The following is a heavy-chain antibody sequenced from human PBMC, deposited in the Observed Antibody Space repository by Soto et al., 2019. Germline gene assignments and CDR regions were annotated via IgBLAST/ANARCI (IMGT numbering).Heavy chain of an antibody. V-gene: IGHV5-10-1*01. D-gene: IGHD6-6*01. CDR2: IDPSDSYT. J-gene: IGHJ6*02. Sequence: GESLKISCKGSGYSFTSYWISWVRQIPGKGLEWMGRIDPSDSYTNYGPSFQGHVTISADKSISTAYLQWSSLKASDTAMYYCARLSSSSDYYYGMDVWGQGTTVTVSS. CDR1: GYSFTSYW. CDR3: ARLSSSSDYYYGMDV.